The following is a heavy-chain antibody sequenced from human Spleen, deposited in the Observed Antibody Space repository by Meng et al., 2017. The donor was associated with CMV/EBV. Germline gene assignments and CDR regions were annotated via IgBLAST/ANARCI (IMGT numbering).Heavy chain of an antibody. Sequence: TYWIGWVSQMPGTGLEWMGIIYPDDSDTRYSPSFQGQVTISADKSISTAYVQWSSLKASDTAMYYCARGRDHCISTSCYLSWFDPWGQGTLVTVSS. V-gene: IGHV5-51*01. CDR3: ARGRDHCISTSCYLSWFDP. J-gene: IGHJ5*02. CDR2: IYPDDSDT. CDR1: TYW. D-gene: IGHD2-2*01.